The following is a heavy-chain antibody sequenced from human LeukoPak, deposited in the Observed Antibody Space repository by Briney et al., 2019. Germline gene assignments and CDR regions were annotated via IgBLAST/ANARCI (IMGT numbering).Heavy chain of an antibody. CDR2: INPGDSNT. J-gene: IGHJ4*02. Sequence: GESLKISCKASGYIFSNYWIGWVRQLPGKGLEWMGTINPGDSNTRYSPSFEGQVTISADKSIGTAYLQWSSLKASDTAIYYCARHEKWSTGDYWGQGTLVTVSS. CDR1: GYIFSNYW. V-gene: IGHV5-51*01. D-gene: IGHD2-15*01. CDR3: ARHEKWSTGDY.